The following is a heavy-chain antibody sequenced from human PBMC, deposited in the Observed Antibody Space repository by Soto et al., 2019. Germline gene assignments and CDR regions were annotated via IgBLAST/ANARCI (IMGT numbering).Heavy chain of an antibody. D-gene: IGHD3-22*01. CDR2: ISGSGEST. CDR1: GFTFSTYA. CDR3: VRESQSYYDSGGYHYYFDQ. V-gene: IGHV3-23*01. Sequence: GSVRLSCAASGFTFSTYAMIWVRQAPGKGLEWVSAISGSGESTYYSDSVKGRFTLSRDNSKNTLYPQMNSLRAEDTAVYFCVRESQSYYDSGGYHYYFDQWGQGTLVTVSS. J-gene: IGHJ4*02.